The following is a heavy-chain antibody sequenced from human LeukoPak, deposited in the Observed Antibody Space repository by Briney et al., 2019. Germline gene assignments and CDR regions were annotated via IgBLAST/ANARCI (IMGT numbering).Heavy chain of an antibody. CDR2: ISPDGRST. V-gene: IGHV3-74*01. CDR1: GFTFSVFW. Sequence: GGSLRLTCAASGFTFSVFWMFWVRQAPGQGLVWVSHISPDGRSTNYADSVKGRFTISRDNARNTLYLQLNSLTAEDTAVYYCAMGYKSAYSWDYWGQGTLVTVSS. CDR3: AMGYKSAYSWDY. J-gene: IGHJ4*02. D-gene: IGHD5-18*01.